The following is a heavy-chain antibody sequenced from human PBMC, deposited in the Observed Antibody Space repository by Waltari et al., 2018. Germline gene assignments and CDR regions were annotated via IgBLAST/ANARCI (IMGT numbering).Heavy chain of an antibody. Sequence: QVQLQQWGAGLLKPSETLSLTCAVYGGSFSGYYWSWLPQPPGKGLEWIGEINHSGSTNYNPSLKSRVTISVDTSKNQFSLKLSSVTAADTAVYYCARGAHYDFWRRNAFDIWGQGTMVTVSS. CDR1: GGSFSGYY. CDR2: INHSGST. CDR3: ARGAHYDFWRRNAFDI. J-gene: IGHJ3*02. D-gene: IGHD3-3*01. V-gene: IGHV4-34*01.